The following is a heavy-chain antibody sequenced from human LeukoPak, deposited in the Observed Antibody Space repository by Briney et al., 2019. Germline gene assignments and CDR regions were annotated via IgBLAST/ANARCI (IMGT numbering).Heavy chain of an antibody. V-gene: IGHV4-59*08. CDR2: IYYSGST. CDR3: ARRGYCSGGSCYSFDY. CDR1: GGAISNYY. Sequence: PSETLSLTCTVSGGAISNYYWSWIRQPPGKGPEWIGYIYYSGSTNYNPSLKSRVTISVDTSKNQFSLKLSSVTAADTAVYYCARRGYCSGGSCYSFDYWGQGTLVTVSS. D-gene: IGHD2-15*01. J-gene: IGHJ4*02.